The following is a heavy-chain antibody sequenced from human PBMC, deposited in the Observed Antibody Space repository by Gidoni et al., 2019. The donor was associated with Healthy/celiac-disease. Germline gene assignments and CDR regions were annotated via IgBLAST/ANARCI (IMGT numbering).Heavy chain of an antibody. CDR2: ISWNSGSI. V-gene: IGHV3-9*01. Sequence: EVQLVESGGGLVQPGRSLRLSCAASGFTFDDYAMHWVRQAPGKGLEWVSGISWNSGSIGYADSVKGRFTISRDNAKNSLYLQMNSLRAEDTALYYCAKDQGYCSGGSCYASISSYGMDVWGQGTTVTVSS. CDR1: GFTFDDYA. CDR3: AKDQGYCSGGSCYASISSYGMDV. J-gene: IGHJ6*02. D-gene: IGHD2-15*01.